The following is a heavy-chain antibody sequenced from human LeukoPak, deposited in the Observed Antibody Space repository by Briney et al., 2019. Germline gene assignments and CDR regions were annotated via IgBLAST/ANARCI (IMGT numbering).Heavy chain of an antibody. CDR1: GFSFTRSA. V-gene: IGHV1-58*02. Sequence: SVKVSCKASGFSFTRSAMQWVRQARGQRLEWIGWIVVGSGNTNYAQKFQERVTITRDMSTSTAYMELSRLRSDDTAVYYCARDGIGDRPGIAAAGLDYWGQGTLVTVSS. CDR2: IVVGSGNT. J-gene: IGHJ4*02. CDR3: ARDGIGDRPGIAAAGLDY. D-gene: IGHD6-13*01.